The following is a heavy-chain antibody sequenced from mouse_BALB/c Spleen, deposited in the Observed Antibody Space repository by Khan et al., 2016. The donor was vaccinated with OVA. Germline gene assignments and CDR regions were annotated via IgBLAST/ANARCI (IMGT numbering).Heavy chain of an antibody. CDR2: INPYNGDT. J-gene: IGHJ2*01. Sequence: EVQLQEFGPELVKPGASVKISCKASGYSFTGYFMNWVMQSHGKSLEWIGRINPYNGDTFYNQKFKGKATLTVDKSSSTAHMELRSLASEDSAVYYCAREEYGNSYYFDYWGQGTTLTVSS. V-gene: IGHV1-20*02. D-gene: IGHD2-10*02. CDR1: GYSFTGYF. CDR3: AREEYGNSYYFDY.